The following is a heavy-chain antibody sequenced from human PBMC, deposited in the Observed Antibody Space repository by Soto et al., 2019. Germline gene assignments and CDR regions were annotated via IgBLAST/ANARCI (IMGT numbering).Heavy chain of an antibody. CDR1: GFTFSSTG. D-gene: IGHD6-19*01. CDR3: AKDWGIAVAAH. V-gene: IGHV3-30*18. CDR2: ISHDGGNK. Sequence: QVQLVESGGGVVQPGGALRLSCAASGFTFSSTGMHWVRQAPGKGLEWVAVISHDGGNKYYGDSVKGRFTNSRDNSKNTLYLQMNSLRADDTAVYYCAKDWGIAVAAHWGQGTLVTVSS. J-gene: IGHJ4*02.